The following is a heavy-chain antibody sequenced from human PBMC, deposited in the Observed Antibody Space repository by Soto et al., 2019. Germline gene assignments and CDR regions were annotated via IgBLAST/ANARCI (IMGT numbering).Heavy chain of an antibody. CDR1: GFTFSSYS. J-gene: IGHJ6*02. CDR2: ISSSSSTI. CDR3: ARDKYCSSTSCYESIGMDV. V-gene: IGHV3-48*02. D-gene: IGHD2-2*01. Sequence: GSLRLSCAASGFTFSSYSMNWVRQAPGKGLEWVSYISSSSSTIYYADSVKGRFTISRDNAKNSLYLQMNSLRDEDTAVYYCARDKYCSSTSCYESIGMDVWRQGTTVTVSS.